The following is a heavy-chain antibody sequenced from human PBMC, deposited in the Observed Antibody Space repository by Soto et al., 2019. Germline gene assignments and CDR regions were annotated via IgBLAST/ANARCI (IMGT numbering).Heavy chain of an antibody. J-gene: IGHJ4*02. CDR2: ISYDGSRT. CDR3: GREQNSGYYRTADY. V-gene: IGHV3-30-3*01. D-gene: IGHD3-22*01. Sequence: QVQVVESGGGVVQPGRSLRLSCAASGFTLSTYAMHWVRQAPGKGLEWLAVISYDGSRTHYAGSMEGRFTISRDTSKNTMDVQMNSLRPDDTAVYFCGREQNSGYYRTADYWGQGTLVNVSS. CDR1: GFTLSTYA.